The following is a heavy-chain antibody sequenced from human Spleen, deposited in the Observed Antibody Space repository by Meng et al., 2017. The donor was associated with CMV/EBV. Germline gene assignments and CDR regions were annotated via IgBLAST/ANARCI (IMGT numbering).Heavy chain of an antibody. D-gene: IGHD2-2*01. CDR2: IYYSGST. Sequence: LETLSLTCTVSGGSISTFYWSWIRQPPGKGLEWIGNIYYSGSTNYNPSLKSRVTISVDTSKNQFSLKLSSVTAADTAMYYCARALGHLLPQKDWGQGTLVTVSS. CDR3: ARALGHLLPQKD. CDR1: GGSISTFY. V-gene: IGHV4-59*01. J-gene: IGHJ4*02.